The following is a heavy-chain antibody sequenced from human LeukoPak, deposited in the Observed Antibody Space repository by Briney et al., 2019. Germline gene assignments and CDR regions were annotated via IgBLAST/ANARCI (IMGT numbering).Heavy chain of an antibody. J-gene: IGHJ6*03. CDR3: ARDPYSGNYGNYYYYYMDV. D-gene: IGHD1-26*01. CDR2: ITSSGAYI. Sequence: GGSLRLSCAASGFTFSSYSMNWVRQAPGKGLEWVSSITSSGAYIFYADSVKGRFTISRDNAKDSLYLQMNSLGPEDTAVYYCARDPYSGNYGNYYYYYMDVWGKGTTVTISS. CDR1: GFTFSSYS. V-gene: IGHV3-21*01.